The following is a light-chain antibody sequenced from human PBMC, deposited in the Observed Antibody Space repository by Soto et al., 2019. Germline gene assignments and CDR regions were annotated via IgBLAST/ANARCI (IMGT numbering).Light chain of an antibody. CDR2: DNS. V-gene: IGLV1-40*01. CDR1: SSNIGAGHE. CDR3: QSYDSSLSGYV. J-gene: IGLJ1*01. Sequence: QSVLTQPPSVSGAPGQRVTISCTGSSSNIGAGHEVHWYQQLPGTAPKLLIYDNSNRPSGVPDRFSGSKSGTSVSLAITGLQAEDEADYYCQSYDSSLSGYVFGTGTKVTV.